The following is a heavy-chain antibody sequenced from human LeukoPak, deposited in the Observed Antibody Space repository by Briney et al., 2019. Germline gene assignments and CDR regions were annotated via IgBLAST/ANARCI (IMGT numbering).Heavy chain of an antibody. D-gene: IGHD3-16*02. Sequence: IGXIYYSGSTYYNPSLKSRVTISVDTSKNQFSLKLSSVTAADTAVYYCARGLGELSLYGDPASWGQGTLVTVSS. CDR3: ARGLGELSLYGDPAS. V-gene: IGHV4-39*07. CDR2: IYYSGST. J-gene: IGHJ4*02.